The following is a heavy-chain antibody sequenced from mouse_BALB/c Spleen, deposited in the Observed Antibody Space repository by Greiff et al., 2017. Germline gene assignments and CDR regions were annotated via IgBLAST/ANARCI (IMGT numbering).Heavy chain of an antibody. CDR3: ASRGVAY. J-gene: IGHJ3*01. CDR1: GFNIKDTY. D-gene: IGHD3-1*01. Sequence: VHVKQSGAELVKPGASVKLSCTASGFNIKDTYMHWVKQRPEQGLEWIGRIDPANGNTKYDPKFQGKATITADTSSNTAYLQLSSLTSEDTAVYYCASRGVAYWGQGTLVTVSA. CDR2: IDPANGNT. V-gene: IGHV14-3*02.